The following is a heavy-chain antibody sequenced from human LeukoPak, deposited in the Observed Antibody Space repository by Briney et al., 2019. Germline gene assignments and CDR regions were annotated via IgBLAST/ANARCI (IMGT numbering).Heavy chain of an antibody. CDR2: ISGGGGTT. Sequence: GGSLRLPCAASEFSFSKYAMSWVRQAPGKGLEWVSGISGGGGTTYYADSVKGRFTISRDNSKNTLSLQMNSLRAEDTAVYYCAKDRSSSNWYRADYWGQGTLVTVSS. CDR3: AKDRSSSNWYRADY. D-gene: IGHD6-13*01. V-gene: IGHV3-23*01. CDR1: EFSFSKYA. J-gene: IGHJ4*02.